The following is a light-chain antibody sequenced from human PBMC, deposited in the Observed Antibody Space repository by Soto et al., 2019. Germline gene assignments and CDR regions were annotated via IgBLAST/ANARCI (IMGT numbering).Light chain of an antibody. Sequence: DILMTQSPATLSLSPGGRATLSCRASQSVSSNLAWYQQKPGQAPRLLIQRASTRATGIPARFSGSGSGTEFTLTISSLQSEDFATYYCQQYYSYPITFGQGTRLEIK. J-gene: IGKJ5*01. CDR2: RAS. V-gene: IGKV3-15*01. CDR1: QSVSSN. CDR3: QQYYSYPIT.